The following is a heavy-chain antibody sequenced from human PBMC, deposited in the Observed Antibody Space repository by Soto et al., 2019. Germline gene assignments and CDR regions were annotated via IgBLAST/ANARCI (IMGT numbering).Heavy chain of an antibody. V-gene: IGHV4-34*01. Sequence: SETLSLTCAVYGGSFSGYYWSWIRQPPGKGLEWIGEINHSGSTNYNPSLKSRVTISVDTSKNQFSLKLSSVTAADTAVYYCARDGFFDWLLPPLYYYYMDVWGKGTTVTAP. CDR1: GGSFSGYY. CDR3: ARDGFFDWLLPPLYYYYMDV. D-gene: IGHD3-9*01. CDR2: INHSGST. J-gene: IGHJ6*03.